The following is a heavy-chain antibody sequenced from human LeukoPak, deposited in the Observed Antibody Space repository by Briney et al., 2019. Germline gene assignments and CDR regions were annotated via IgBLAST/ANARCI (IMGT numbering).Heavy chain of an antibody. J-gene: IGHJ4*02. Sequence: GGSLRLSCAASGFTFSSYSMNWVRQAPGKGLEWVSYISSSSSTIYYADSVKGRFAISRDNAKNSLYLQVSTLRAEDTAVYYCARANYCSSTSCQKGLYYFDFWGQGTLVTVSS. CDR2: ISSSSSTI. V-gene: IGHV3-48*01. CDR1: GFTFSSYS. CDR3: ARANYCSSTSCQKGLYYFDF. D-gene: IGHD2-2*01.